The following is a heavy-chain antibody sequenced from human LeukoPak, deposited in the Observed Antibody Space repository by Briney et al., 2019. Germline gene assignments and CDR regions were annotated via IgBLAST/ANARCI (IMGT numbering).Heavy chain of an antibody. J-gene: IGHJ6*02. Sequence: ASVKVSCKASGYTFTDYYIHWVRQAPGQGLEWMGWISAYNGNTNYAQKLQGRVTMTTDTSTSTAYMELRSLRSDDTAVYYCATPHSYYYYGMDVWGQGTTVTVSS. CDR2: ISAYNGNT. V-gene: IGHV1-18*04. CDR3: ATPHSYYYYGMDV. CDR1: GYTFTDYY.